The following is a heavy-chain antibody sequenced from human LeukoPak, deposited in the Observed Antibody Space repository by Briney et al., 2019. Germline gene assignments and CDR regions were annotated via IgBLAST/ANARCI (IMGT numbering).Heavy chain of an antibody. D-gene: IGHD6-13*01. V-gene: IGHV3-20*04. Sequence: GGSLRLSCAASGFTFDDYGMSWVRQAPGKGLEWVSGINWNGGSTGYADSVKGRFTISRDNAKNTLYLQMNSLRAEDTAVYYCAKGPYSSSRRRDRDFDYWGQGTLVTVSS. J-gene: IGHJ4*02. CDR1: GFTFDDYG. CDR2: INWNGGST. CDR3: AKGPYSSSRRRDRDFDY.